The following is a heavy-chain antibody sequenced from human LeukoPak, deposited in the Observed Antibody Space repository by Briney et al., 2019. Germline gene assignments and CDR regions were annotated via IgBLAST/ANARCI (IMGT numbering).Heavy chain of an antibody. V-gene: IGHV1-2*02. D-gene: IGHD6-19*01. CDR1: GDTFTGYY. J-gene: IGHJ4*02. CDR3: ARDKYSSGWTNFDY. CDR2: INPNSGGT. Sequence: ASVKVSCKTSGDTFTGYYMHWVRQAPGQGLEWMGWINPNSGGTNYAQKFQGRVTMTRDTSISTAYMELSRLRSDDTAVYYCARDKYSSGWTNFDYWGQGTLVTVSS.